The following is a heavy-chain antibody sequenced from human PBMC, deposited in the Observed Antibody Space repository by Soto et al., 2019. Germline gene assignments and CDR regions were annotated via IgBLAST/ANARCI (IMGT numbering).Heavy chain of an antibody. CDR3: ARSDGDYVFDQ. Sequence: PXESLKVSCQSSGYNFPRHWFALVLQMPGEGLEWMGLIFAGDSDTRFSPSFQGHVTMSVDKSTATAYLQWSSLTASDTAKYYCARSDGDYVFDQWGQGTQVTVSS. CDR1: GYNFPRHW. CDR2: IFAGDSDT. D-gene: IGHD4-17*01. J-gene: IGHJ4*02. V-gene: IGHV5-51*01.